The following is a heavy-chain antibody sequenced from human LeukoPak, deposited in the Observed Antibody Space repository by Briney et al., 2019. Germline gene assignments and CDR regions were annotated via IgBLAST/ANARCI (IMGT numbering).Heavy chain of an antibody. CDR2: IKQDGSEK. D-gene: IGHD6-13*01. CDR3: ARDGFVGAADY. CDR1: EFIFSGYW. J-gene: IGHJ4*02. Sequence: GGSLRLSCAASEFIFSGYWMNWVRQAPGKGLEWVANIKQDGSEKQYVDSVRGRFTISRDNAKNSLYLQMNSLRVEDTAVYYCARDGFVGAADYWGQGTLITVSS. V-gene: IGHV3-7*01.